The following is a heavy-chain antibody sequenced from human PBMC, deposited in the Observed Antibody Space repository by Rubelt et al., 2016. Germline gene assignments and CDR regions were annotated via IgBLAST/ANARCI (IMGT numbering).Heavy chain of an antibody. V-gene: IGHV3-33*01. CDR3: ARQQLRGVIVSGYGMDV. CDR2: IWHDGTDK. D-gene: IGHD3-10*01. Sequence: GKGLEWVAVIWHDGTDKYYADSVKGRFTISRDNSENTLYLQMNSLRAEDTAVYYCARQQLRGVIVSGYGMDVWGQGTTVTVSS. J-gene: IGHJ6*02.